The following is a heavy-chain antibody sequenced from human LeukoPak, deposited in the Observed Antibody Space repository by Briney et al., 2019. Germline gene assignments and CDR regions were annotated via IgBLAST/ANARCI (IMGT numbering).Heavy chain of an antibody. D-gene: IGHD6-13*01. CDR1: GFTVSANY. Sequence: GGSLRLSCATSGFTVSANYMTWVRQAPGKGLEWVSVIYSAGSTYHADSVKGRFTISRDNSKNTLYLQMNSLRAEDTAVYYCAAVASSSSRTSPLRNWGQGTLVTVSS. CDR3: AAVASSSSRTSPLRN. V-gene: IGHV3-53*01. J-gene: IGHJ4*02. CDR2: IYSAGST.